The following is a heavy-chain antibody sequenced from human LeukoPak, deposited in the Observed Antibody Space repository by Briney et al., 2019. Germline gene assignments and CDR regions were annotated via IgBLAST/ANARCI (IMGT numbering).Heavy chain of an antibody. CDR3: AKDSQSHAWSQFDC. J-gene: IGHJ4*02. V-gene: IGHV3-23*01. CDR1: GFTFISYA. CDR2: VSDTGDST. Sequence: GGSLRLSCSASGFTFISYAMSWGRQSPGKGLEWVSTVSDTGDSTYYAGSVKGRFSISRDNSKNTLYLQMNSLRAEDTAMYYCAKDSQSHAWSQFDCWGQGALVTVSS. D-gene: IGHD2-15*01.